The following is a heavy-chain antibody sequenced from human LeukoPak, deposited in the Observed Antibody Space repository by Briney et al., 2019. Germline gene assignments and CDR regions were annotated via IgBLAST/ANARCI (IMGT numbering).Heavy chain of an antibody. J-gene: IGHJ3*02. Sequence: SETLSLTCTVSGGSISSYYWSWIRQPPGKGLEWIGYMYYSGSTNYNPSLKSRVTISVDTSKNQFSLKLSSVTAADTAVYYCARGLTKDAFDIWGQGTMVTVSS. V-gene: IGHV4-59*01. CDR1: GGSISSYY. D-gene: IGHD3-9*01. CDR3: ARGLTKDAFDI. CDR2: MYYSGST.